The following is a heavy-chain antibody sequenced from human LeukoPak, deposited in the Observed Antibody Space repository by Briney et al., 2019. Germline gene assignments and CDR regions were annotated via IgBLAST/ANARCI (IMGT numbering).Heavy chain of an antibody. CDR1: GFTFSSYA. D-gene: IGHD3-10*01. J-gene: IGHJ6*02. CDR3: AKEEGSGYYYGMDV. V-gene: IGHV3-23*01. CDR2: ISGSVGSI. Sequence: TGGSLRLSCAASGFTFSSYAMSWVRQAPGKGLEWVSVISGSVGSIYYADSVKGRFTISRDNSKNTLYLQMNSLRAEDTAVYYCAKEEGSGYYYGMDVWGQGTTVTVSS.